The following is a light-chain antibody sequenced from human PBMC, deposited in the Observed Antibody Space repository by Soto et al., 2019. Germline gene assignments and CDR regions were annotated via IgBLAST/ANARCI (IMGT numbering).Light chain of an antibody. CDR2: GVT. J-gene: IGLJ1*01. CDR3: FSHRGGDSHV. Sequence: QSALTQPASVSGSPGQSITISCTATSSDVGGYNYVSWYQQYPGKAPKLMIYGVTNRPSGVSNRFSGSKTGNTASLTISGLQAEDEADYYCFSHRGGDSHVFGTGTKLTVL. V-gene: IGLV2-14*01. CDR1: SSDVGGYNY.